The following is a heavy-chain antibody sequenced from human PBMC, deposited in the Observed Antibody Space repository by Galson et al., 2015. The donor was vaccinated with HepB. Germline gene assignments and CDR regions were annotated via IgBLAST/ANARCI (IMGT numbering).Heavy chain of an antibody. J-gene: IGHJ6*02. Sequence: SVKVSCKASGGTFSSYAISWVRQAPGQGLEWMGGIIPIFGTANYAQKFQGRVTITADESTSTAYMELSSLRSEDTAVYYCARDTITMVRGVTGQTDYYYYYGMDVWGQGTTVTVSS. CDR2: IIPIFGTA. CDR1: GGTFSSYA. D-gene: IGHD3-10*01. CDR3: ARDTITMVRGVTGQTDYYYYYGMDV. V-gene: IGHV1-69*13.